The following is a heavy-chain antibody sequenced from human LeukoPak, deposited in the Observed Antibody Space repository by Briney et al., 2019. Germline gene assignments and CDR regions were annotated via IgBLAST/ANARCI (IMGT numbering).Heavy chain of an antibody. CDR1: GGSINSYY. CDR2: IYYTGGT. Sequence: SETLSLTCTVSGGSINSYYWSWIRQPPGKGLEWIGYIYYTGGTNYNPSLKSRVTISVDTSKNQLSLKLSSVTAADTAVYYCAREREGHDYWGQGTLVTVSS. V-gene: IGHV4-59*01. J-gene: IGHJ4*02. CDR3: AREREGHDY.